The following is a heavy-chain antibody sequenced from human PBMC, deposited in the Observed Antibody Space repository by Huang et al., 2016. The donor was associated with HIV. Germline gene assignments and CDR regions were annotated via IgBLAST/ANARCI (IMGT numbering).Heavy chain of an antibody. D-gene: IGHD2-15*01. Sequence: QVQLVQSGAEVKKPGASVKVSCTASGYNFSNYDINWVRQAPGQGLEGMGWRNPNRGNTGYARKFQDRVTMTRSTSISTAYMELSRLRFEDTAVYYCATLPPVNYGRSGGRVRDYWGQGSLVTVSS. CDR3: ATLPPVNYGRSGGRVRDY. CDR1: GYNFSNYD. CDR2: RNPNRGNT. J-gene: IGHJ4*02. V-gene: IGHV1-8*01.